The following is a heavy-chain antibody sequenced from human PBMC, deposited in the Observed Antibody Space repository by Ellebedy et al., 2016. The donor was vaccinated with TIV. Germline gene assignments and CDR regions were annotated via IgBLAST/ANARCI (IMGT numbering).Heavy chain of an antibody. CDR2: ISYDGSDK. Sequence: GESLKISCEASGFTFSTYAMTWVRQAPGRGLEWLAVISYDGSDKSYGDSVKGRFTISRDNSKNTLYLQMNSLRVEDTAVYYCAKYSGSYYKFDHWGQGTLVTVSS. V-gene: IGHV3-30*18. D-gene: IGHD1-26*01. J-gene: IGHJ4*02. CDR1: GFTFSTYA. CDR3: AKYSGSYYKFDH.